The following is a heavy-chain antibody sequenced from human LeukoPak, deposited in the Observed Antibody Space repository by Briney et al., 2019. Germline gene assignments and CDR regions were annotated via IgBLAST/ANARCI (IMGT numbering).Heavy chain of an antibody. J-gene: IGHJ6*02. CDR2: ISSSSSYI. CDR3: ARDSQTATTWDYYGMDV. V-gene: IGHV3-21*01. D-gene: IGHD4-17*01. Sequence: PGGSLRLSCAASGFTFSSYSMNWVRQAPGKGLEWVSSISSSSSYIYYADSVKGRFTISRDNAKNSLYLQMSSLRAEDTAVYYCARDSQTATTWDYYGMDVWGQGTTVTVSS. CDR1: GFTFSSYS.